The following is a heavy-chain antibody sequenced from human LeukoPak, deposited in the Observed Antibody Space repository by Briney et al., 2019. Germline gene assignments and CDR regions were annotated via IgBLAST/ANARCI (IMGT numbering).Heavy chain of an antibody. J-gene: IGHJ4*02. D-gene: IGHD5-24*01. Sequence: GGSPRLSCAASGFTFDDYAMHWVRQAPGKGLEWVSLISGDGGSTYYADSVKGRFTISRDNSKNSLYLQMNSLRTEDTALYYCAKGAAIRAIEIYYFDYWGQGTLVTVSS. CDR3: AKGAAIRAIEIYYFDY. CDR1: GFTFDDYA. V-gene: IGHV3-43*02. CDR2: ISGDGGST.